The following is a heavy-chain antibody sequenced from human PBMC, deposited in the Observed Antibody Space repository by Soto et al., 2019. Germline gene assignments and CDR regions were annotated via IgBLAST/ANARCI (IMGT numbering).Heavy chain of an antibody. CDR2: IYHSGTT. CDR1: GGPNISCGYS. V-gene: IGHV4-30-2*01. J-gene: IGHJ5*02. CDR3: ARVPSP. Sequence: QLQLQESGSGLVKPSQTLSLTCAVPGGPNISCGYSWSWIRQPPGKSLEWIGYIYHSGTTYYNPSLKSRVTIAVDRSKNQFSLKLSSVTDADTAVYYCARVPSPWGQGTLVTVSS.